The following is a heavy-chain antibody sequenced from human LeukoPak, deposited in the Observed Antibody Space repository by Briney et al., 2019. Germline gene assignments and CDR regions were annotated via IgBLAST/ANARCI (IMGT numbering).Heavy chain of an antibody. V-gene: IGHV3-30*18. CDR2: ISYDGSNK. CDR3: GKVADAFDI. CDR1: GFTFSSYG. J-gene: IGHJ3*02. Sequence: GGSLRLSCAASGFTFSSYGMHWVRQAPGKGLEWVAVISYDGSNKYYADSVKGRFTISRDNSKNTLYLQMNSLRAEDTAVYYCGKVADAFDIWGQGTMVTVSS.